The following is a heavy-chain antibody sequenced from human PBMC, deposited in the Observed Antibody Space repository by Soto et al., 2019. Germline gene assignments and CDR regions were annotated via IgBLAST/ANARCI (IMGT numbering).Heavy chain of an antibody. J-gene: IGHJ4*02. CDR3: ARVQSSYYDRAFDD. CDR1: GGSISSYY. D-gene: IGHD3-9*01. CDR2: IYYSGNT. V-gene: IGHV4-59*08. Sequence: SETLSLTCTVSGGSISSYYWSWFRQPPGRRLEWIGYIYYSGNTDYNPSLKSRVTISVDTSKNQFSLRLSSVTAADTAVYYCARVQSSYYDRAFDDWGQGILVTVSS.